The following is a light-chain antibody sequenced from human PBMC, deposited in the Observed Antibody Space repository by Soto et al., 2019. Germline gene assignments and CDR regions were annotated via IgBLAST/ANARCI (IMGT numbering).Light chain of an antibody. J-gene: IGLJ3*02. CDR2: DVS. CDR3: RSSTSTNSWV. CDR1: SSDVGGYNY. Sequence: QSALTQSASVSGSPGQSITISCTGTSSDVGGYNYVSWYQQHPGKAPKLIIYDVSNRPSGVSTRFCGSKSGNTASLTISGLQAEDEADYSCRSSTSTNSWVFGGGTKLTVL. V-gene: IGLV2-14*01.